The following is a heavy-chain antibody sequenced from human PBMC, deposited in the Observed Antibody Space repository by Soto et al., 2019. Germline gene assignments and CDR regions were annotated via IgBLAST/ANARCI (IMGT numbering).Heavy chain of an antibody. J-gene: IGHJ5*02. Sequence: PSETLSLTCTFSGGSISSGGYYWSWIRQHPGKGLEWIGYIYYSGSTYYNPSLKSRVTISVDTSKNQFSLKLSSVSATDTAVYYCATSNWFDPWGQGTLVTVSS. CDR1: GGSISSGGYY. CDR3: ATSNWFDP. CDR2: IYYSGST. V-gene: IGHV4-31*03.